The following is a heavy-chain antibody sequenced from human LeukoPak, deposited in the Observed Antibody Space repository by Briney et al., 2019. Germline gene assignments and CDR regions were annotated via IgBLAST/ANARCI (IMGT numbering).Heavy chain of an antibody. J-gene: IGHJ5*02. CDR1: GGSFNTYA. CDR2: IIPMFGTT. CDR3: ASGHIVVVTAQGFAHKWFDP. V-gene: IGHV1-69*13. Sequence: SVKVSCKASGGSFNTYAISWVRQAPGQGLEWMGGIIPMFGTTKYAQNFQGRVTITADESTSTAYMELSSLRSEDTAVYYCASGHIVVVTAQGFAHKWFDPWGQGTQVTVSS. D-gene: IGHD2-21*02.